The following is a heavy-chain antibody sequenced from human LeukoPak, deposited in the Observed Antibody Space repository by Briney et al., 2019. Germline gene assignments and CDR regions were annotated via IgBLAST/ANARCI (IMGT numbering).Heavy chain of an antibody. J-gene: IGHJ5*02. CDR2: INPNSGGT. Sequence: ASVKVSCKASGCTFTGYYMPWVRQAPGQGLEWMGWINPNSGGTNYAQKFQGRVTMTRDTSISTAYMELSRLRSDDTAVYYCARVFNWNFDWFDPWGQGTLLTVSS. CDR3: ARVFNWNFDWFDP. D-gene: IGHD1-1*01. CDR1: GCTFTGYY. V-gene: IGHV1-2*02.